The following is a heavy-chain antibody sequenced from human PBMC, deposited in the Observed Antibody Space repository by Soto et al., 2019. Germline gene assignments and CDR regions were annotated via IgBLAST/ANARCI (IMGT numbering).Heavy chain of an antibody. D-gene: IGHD2-15*01. J-gene: IGHJ6*01. CDR3: ARDKPGVVVAAQPPPWGMDV. CDR1: GGTFSSYA. Sequence: QVQLVQSGAEVKKPGSSVKVSCKASGGTFSSYAISWVRQAPGQGLEWMGGIIPIFGTANYAQKFQGRVTIPADESXXTXYMXLSSLRSEDTAVYYCARDKPGVVVAAQPPPWGMDVWGQGTTVTVSS. V-gene: IGHV1-69*12. CDR2: IIPIFGTA.